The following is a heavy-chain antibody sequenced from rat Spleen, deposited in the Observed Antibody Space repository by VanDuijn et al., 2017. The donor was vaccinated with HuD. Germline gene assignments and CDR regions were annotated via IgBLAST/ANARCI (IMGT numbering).Heavy chain of an antibody. CDR3: TRDLYDDAYYHHNWFAY. D-gene: IGHD1-12*03. CDR1: GNSLSSNG. CDR2: ISGGGRT. V-gene: IGHV2S12*01. Sequence: QVQLRESGPGLVQPSQTLSLSCTVSGNSLSSNGISWVRQPPGKGLEWIAAISGGGRTYYNSFFKSRLSISRDTSKSQVFLKMNSLQTEDTAIYFCTRDLYDDAYYHHNWFAYWGQGTLVTVSS. J-gene: IGHJ3*01.